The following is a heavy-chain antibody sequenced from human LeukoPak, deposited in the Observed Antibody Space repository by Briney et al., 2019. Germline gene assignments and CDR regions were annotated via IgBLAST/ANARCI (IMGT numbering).Heavy chain of an antibody. CDR3: ARAGVVAADFDY. V-gene: IGHV4-39*07. CDR1: GGSISSSSYY. J-gene: IGHJ4*02. CDR2: IYHSGST. Sequence: SETLSLTCTVSGGSISSSSYYWGWIRQPPGKGLEWIGNIYHSGSTNCNPSLKSRVTISVDTSKNQFSLKLSSVTAADTAVFYCARAGVVAADFDYWGQGTLVTVSS. D-gene: IGHD2-15*01.